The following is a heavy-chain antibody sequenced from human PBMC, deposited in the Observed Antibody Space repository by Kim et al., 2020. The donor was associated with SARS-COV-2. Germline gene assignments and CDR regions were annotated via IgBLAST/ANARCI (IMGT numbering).Heavy chain of an antibody. CDR1: GGSISSSSYY. Sequence: SETLSLTCTVSGGSISSSSYYWGWIRQPPGKGLEWIGSIYYSGSTYYNPSLKSRVTISVDTSKNQFSLKLSSVTAADTAVYYCARFDRLQNRPIDAFDIWGQGTMVTVSS. CDR2: IYYSGST. D-gene: IGHD3-9*01. J-gene: IGHJ3*02. V-gene: IGHV4-39*01. CDR3: ARFDRLQNRPIDAFDI.